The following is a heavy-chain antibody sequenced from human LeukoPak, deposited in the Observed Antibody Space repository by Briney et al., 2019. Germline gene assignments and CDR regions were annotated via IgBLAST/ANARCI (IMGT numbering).Heavy chain of an antibody. V-gene: IGHV4-30-4*07. J-gene: IGHJ4*02. CDR1: GVSISSGGYS. Sequence: SQTLSLTCAVSGVSISSGGYSWSWIRQPPGKELECIGFIYYGGSTYYNPSLKSRVTISVDTSKNQFSLKLTSVTAADTAVYYCARGWGPAYCGGDCHRHFDYWGQGTLVTVSS. CDR3: ARGWGPAYCGGDCHRHFDY. CDR2: IYYGGST. D-gene: IGHD2-21*02.